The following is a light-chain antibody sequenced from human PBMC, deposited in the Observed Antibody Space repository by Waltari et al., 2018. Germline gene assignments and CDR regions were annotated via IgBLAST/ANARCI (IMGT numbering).Light chain of an antibody. V-gene: IGKV1-39*01. J-gene: IGKJ2*01. CDR3: QQTYITPYT. CDR1: QSIAGH. Sequence: DIQMTQTPSSLSPSVGDRVTTTCRTSQSIAGHLNWFQQQPGRAPKLLIHTSSSLQSGVPSRFSGSGSGTHFTLIISSLQPEDFATYFCQQTYITPYTFGQGTKLEIK. CDR2: TSS.